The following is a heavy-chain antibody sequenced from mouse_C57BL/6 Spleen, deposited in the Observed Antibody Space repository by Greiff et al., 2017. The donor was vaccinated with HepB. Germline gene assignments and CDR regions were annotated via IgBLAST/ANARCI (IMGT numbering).Heavy chain of an antibody. Sequence: QVQLQQPGAELVRPGSSVKLSCKASGYTFTSYWMHWVKQRPMQGLEWIGNIDPSDSETHYNQKFKDKATLTVDKSSSTAYMQLSSLTSEDSAVYYCARFVYYDYWYFDVWGTGTTVTVSS. CDR2: IDPSDSET. J-gene: IGHJ1*03. CDR3: ARFVYYDYWYFDV. CDR1: GYTFTSYW. V-gene: IGHV1-52*01. D-gene: IGHD2-4*01.